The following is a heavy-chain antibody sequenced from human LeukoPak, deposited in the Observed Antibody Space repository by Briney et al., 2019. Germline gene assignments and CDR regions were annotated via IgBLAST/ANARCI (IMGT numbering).Heavy chain of an antibody. V-gene: IGHV4-39*07. J-gene: IGHJ4*02. D-gene: IGHD2-15*01. CDR3: ARDRCSGGSCYFFDY. CDR1: GDSISSSSFY. Sequence: PSETLSLTCTVSGDSISSSSFYWGWIRQPPGKGLEWIGSIYYSGSTYCNPSLKSRVNISIDTSKNQFSLKLSSVTAEDTAVYYCARDRCSGGSCYFFDYWGQGTLVTVSS. CDR2: IYYSGST.